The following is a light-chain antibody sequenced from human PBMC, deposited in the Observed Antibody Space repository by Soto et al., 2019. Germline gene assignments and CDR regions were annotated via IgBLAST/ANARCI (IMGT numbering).Light chain of an antibody. V-gene: IGKV3-11*01. J-gene: IGKJ1*01. CDR3: QQRSNWLWT. CDR2: DAS. Sequence: EIVLTQSPATLSLSPGERATLSCSASQSVSSYLAWYQQKPGQAPRLLIYDASNRATGIPARFSGSGSGTDFPLTISSLEPEDFAVYDCQQRSNWLWTFGQGTKVEI. CDR1: QSVSSY.